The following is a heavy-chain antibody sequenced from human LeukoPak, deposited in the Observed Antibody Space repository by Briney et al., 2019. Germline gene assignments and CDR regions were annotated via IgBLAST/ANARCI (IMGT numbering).Heavy chain of an antibody. V-gene: IGHV1-2*06. CDR2: INPNSGGT. J-gene: IGHJ4*02. CDR3: ARAPTRGYYDSSAPDY. Sequence: ASVNVSCTASGYTFTGYYMHWVRQAPGQGLEWMGRINPNSGGTNYAQKFQGRVTMTRDTSISTAYMELSRLRSDDTAVHYCARAPTRGYYDSSAPDYWGQGTLVTVSS. D-gene: IGHD3-22*01. CDR1: GYTFTGYY.